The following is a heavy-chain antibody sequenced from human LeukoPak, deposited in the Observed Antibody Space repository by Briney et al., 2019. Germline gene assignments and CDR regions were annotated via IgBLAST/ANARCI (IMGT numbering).Heavy chain of an antibody. J-gene: IGHJ5*02. Sequence: SVSVSCTASGGTFSSYAISWVRQAPGQGLEWVGGIILIFGTANYAQKFQGRVTITADESTSTAYMELSILRSEDTAVYYCAREGYCSSTSCLNCFDPWGQGTLVTVST. CDR3: AREGYCSSTSCLNCFDP. V-gene: IGHV1-69*13. CDR2: IILIFGTA. D-gene: IGHD2-2*01. CDR1: GGTFSSYA.